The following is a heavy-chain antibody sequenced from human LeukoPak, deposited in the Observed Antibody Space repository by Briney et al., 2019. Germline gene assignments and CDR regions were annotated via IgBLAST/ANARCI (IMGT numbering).Heavy chain of an antibody. V-gene: IGHV4-39*01. Sequence: SETLSLTCTVSGGSISSSSYYWGRIRQPPGKGLEWIGSIYYSGSTYYNPSLKSRVTISVDTSKNQFSLKLSSVTAADTAVYYCARHEKGRNYDFWSGLPPYWGQGTLVTVSS. J-gene: IGHJ4*02. D-gene: IGHD3-3*01. CDR3: ARHEKGRNYDFWSGLPPY. CDR1: GGSISSSSYY. CDR2: IYYSGST.